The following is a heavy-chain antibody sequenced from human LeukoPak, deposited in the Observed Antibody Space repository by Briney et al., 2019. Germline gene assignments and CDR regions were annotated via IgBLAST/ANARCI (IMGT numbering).Heavy chain of an antibody. Sequence: GGSLRLSCAASGFTFSSYAMSWVRQAPGKGLEWVSAISSGGSTYYADSVKGRFTISRDNSKNTLYLQMNSLRAEDTAVYYCAKDPGRYYYDSGGYYADYWGQGTLVTVSS. CDR2: ISSGGST. D-gene: IGHD3-22*01. CDR3: AKDPGRYYYDSGGYYADY. V-gene: IGHV3-23*01. J-gene: IGHJ4*02. CDR1: GFTFSSYA.